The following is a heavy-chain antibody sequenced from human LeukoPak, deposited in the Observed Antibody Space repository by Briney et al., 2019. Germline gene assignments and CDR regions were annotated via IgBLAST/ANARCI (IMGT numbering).Heavy chain of an antibody. D-gene: IGHD1-14*01. J-gene: IGHJ6*03. Sequence: GRPLRLSCAASGFTFSSYGMHWVRQAPGKGLEWVAVIWYDGSNKYYADSVKGRFTISRDNSKNTLYLQMNSLRAEDTAVYYCAREAFGSNHVFYYYYMDVWGKGTTVTVSS. CDR1: GFTFSSYG. V-gene: IGHV3-33*01. CDR3: AREAFGSNHVFYYYYMDV. CDR2: IWYDGSNK.